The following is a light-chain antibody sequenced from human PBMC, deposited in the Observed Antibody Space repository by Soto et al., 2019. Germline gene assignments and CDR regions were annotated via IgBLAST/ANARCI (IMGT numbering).Light chain of an antibody. V-gene: IGLV2-18*02. CDR1: SSDVGSYNR. CDR2: EVS. Sequence: QSVLTQPASVSGSPGQSITIPCTGTSSDVGSYNRVSWYQQPPDTAPKLMIYEVSNRPSGVPDRFSGSKSGNTASLTISGLQAEDEADYYCSSYTSSSTLVFGTGTKLTVL. J-gene: IGLJ1*01. CDR3: SSYTSSSTLV.